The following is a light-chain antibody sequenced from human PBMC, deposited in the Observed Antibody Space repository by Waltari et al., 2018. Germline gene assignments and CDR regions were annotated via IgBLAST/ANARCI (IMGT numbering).Light chain of an antibody. Sequence: EIVLTQSPATLSLSPGERATLSCRASQRVSSYLAWYQQKPGQAPRLLIYDASHRATGITARFRGSVSVTDFTLTISSLEPEDFAVYYCQQRRKSYTFGQGTKLEIK. CDR2: DAS. CDR3: QQRRKSYT. J-gene: IGKJ2*01. V-gene: IGKV3-11*01. CDR1: QRVSSY.